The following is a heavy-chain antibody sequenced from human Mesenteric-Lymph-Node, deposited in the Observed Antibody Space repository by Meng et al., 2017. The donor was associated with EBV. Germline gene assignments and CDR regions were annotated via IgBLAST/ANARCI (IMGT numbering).Heavy chain of an antibody. D-gene: IGHD3-10*01. CDR3: ARTGGELLIWFDP. CDR1: GYSFTNFG. CDR2: ISADNGNT. J-gene: IGHJ5*02. V-gene: IGHV1-18*01. Sequence: QGQVGQAGGEVKKPGAAVKVSCKASGYSFTNFGISWVRQASGQGLEWLGWISADNGNTNYAEKFQGRVTMTTDTSTSTVHMEVRSLRPDDTAVYYCARTGGELLIWFDPWGQGTLVTVSS.